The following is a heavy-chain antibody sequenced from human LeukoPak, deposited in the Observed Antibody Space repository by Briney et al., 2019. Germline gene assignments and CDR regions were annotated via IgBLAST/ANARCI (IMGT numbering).Heavy chain of an antibody. CDR2: IYYSGST. Sequence: PSETLSLTCTVSGGSISSGGYYWSWIRQHPGKGLEWIGYIYYSGSTYYNPSLKSRVTISVDTSKNQFSLKLSSVTAADTAVYYCARGRIAVAGTGGFDYWGQGTLVTVSS. CDR3: ARGRIAVAGTGGFDY. CDR1: GGSISSGGYY. J-gene: IGHJ4*02. V-gene: IGHV4-61*08. D-gene: IGHD6-19*01.